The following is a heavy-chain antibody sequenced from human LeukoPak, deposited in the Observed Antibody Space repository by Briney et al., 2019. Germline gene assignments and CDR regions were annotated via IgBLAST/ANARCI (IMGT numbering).Heavy chain of an antibody. V-gene: IGHV1-69*04. D-gene: IGHD3-22*01. Sequence: ASVKVSCKASGGTFSSYAIIWVRQAPGQGLEWMGRIIPIFGIANYAQKFQGRVTITADKSTSTAYMGLSSLRSEDTAVYYCAREGADSSGYYDDAFDIWGQATMVTVSS. CDR3: AREGADSSGYYDDAFDI. CDR2: IIPIFGIA. CDR1: GGTFSSYA. J-gene: IGHJ3*02.